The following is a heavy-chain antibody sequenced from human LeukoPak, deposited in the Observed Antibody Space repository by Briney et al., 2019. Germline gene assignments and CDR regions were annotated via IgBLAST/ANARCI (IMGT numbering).Heavy chain of an antibody. J-gene: IGHJ4*02. CDR2: ISSGSRTI. CDR1: GFTFSSYS. V-gene: IGHV3-48*02. Sequence: GGSLRLSCAASGFTFSSYSMNWVRQAPGKGLEWVSYISSGSRTIYYTDSVKGRFTISRDNAKNSLYLQMNSLRDEDTAVYYCARAWSESIDYWGQGTLVTVSS. CDR3: ARAWSESIDY.